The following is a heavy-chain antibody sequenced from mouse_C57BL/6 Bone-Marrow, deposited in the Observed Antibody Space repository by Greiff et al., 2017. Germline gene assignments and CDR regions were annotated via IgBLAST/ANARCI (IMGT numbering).Heavy chain of an antibody. D-gene: IGHD1-1*01. CDR1: GFNIKDYY. Sequence: VQLQQSGAELVKPGASVKLSCTASGFNIKDYYIHWVKQRTEQGLEWIGRIDPEDGATKSAPKFQDKATITADPSSNTAYLQLSSLTSEDTAVYYCTRSLIYYGTNYWGQGTTLTVSA. CDR2: IDPEDGAT. J-gene: IGHJ2*01. CDR3: TRSLIYYGTNY. V-gene: IGHV14-2*01.